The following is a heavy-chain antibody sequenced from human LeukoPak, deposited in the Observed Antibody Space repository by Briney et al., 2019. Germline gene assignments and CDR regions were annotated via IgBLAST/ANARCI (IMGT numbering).Heavy chain of an antibody. CDR3: ARLFGSGWPGYFYYAMDV. Sequence: GSLRLSCAASGFTFSSYAMSWVRQAPGKGLEWVSVAYSDGNTYYAGSVKGRFTISRDNSKNTLFLQMNSLRAEDTAVYYCARLFGSGWPGYFYYAMDVWGQGTTVAVSS. D-gene: IGHD6-19*01. V-gene: IGHV3-66*04. CDR2: AYSDGNT. CDR1: GFTFSSYA. J-gene: IGHJ6*02.